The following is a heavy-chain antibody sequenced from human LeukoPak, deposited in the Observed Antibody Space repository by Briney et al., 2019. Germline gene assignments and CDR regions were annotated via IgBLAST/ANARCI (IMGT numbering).Heavy chain of an antibody. D-gene: IGHD2-2*01. CDR2: VGSSDIT. CDR1: GFTFGVYA. CDR3: AKDSAVVPAAPYGMDV. J-gene: IGHJ6*02. V-gene: IGHV3-23*01. Sequence: GGSLRPSCAASGFTFGVYAMSWVRQAPGKGLEWVSPVGSSDITYYAGSVMGRFTISRDIPKNTLYLQMNSLRAEDTAVYYCAKDSAVVPAAPYGMDVWGQGTTVTVSS.